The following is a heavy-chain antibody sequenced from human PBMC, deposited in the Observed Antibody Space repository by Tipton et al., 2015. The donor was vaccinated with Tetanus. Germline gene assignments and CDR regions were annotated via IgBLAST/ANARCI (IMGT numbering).Heavy chain of an antibody. CDR3: ARGEAYGDYPAMYFFDN. Sequence: GLVKPSQTLSLTCTVSGGSISSGDYYWSWIRRPLGKGPEWIGYVYSTATTYYNPSLKSRVTISVDTSKNQFSLKLTSVTTADTAVYYCARGEAYGDYPAMYFFDNWGQGTLLTVSS. J-gene: IGHJ4*02. CDR1: GGSISSGDYY. CDR2: VYSTATT. V-gene: IGHV4-30-4*01. D-gene: IGHD4-17*01.